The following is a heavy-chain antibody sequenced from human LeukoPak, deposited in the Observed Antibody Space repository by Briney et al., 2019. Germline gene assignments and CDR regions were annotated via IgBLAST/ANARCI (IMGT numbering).Heavy chain of an antibody. CDR3: ARDSHRQYYYGSGSYYSDFDY. Sequence: PGGSLRLSCAASGFTFSSYSMNWVRQAPGKGLKWVSSISGSSSYIYYADSVKGRFTISRDNAKNSLYLQMNSLRAEDTAVYYCARDSHRQYYYGSGSYYSDFDYWGQGTLVTVSS. D-gene: IGHD3-10*01. J-gene: IGHJ4*02. V-gene: IGHV3-21*01. CDR1: GFTFSSYS. CDR2: ISGSSSYI.